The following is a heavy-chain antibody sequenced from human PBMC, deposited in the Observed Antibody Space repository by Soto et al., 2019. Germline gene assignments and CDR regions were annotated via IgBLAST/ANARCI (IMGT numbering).Heavy chain of an antibody. Sequence: QVQLVESGGGVVQPGRSLRLSCAASGFSFRSHGMHWVRQAPGKGLEWVAVIWYDGSKKYYADSVKGRFTISRDNSKNTLYLEMNSLRAEDTAVYYCARDSSGVTTYVDSWGQGSLVTVSS. CDR3: ARDSSGVTTYVDS. V-gene: IGHV3-33*01. D-gene: IGHD4-17*01. CDR1: GFSFRSHG. J-gene: IGHJ4*02. CDR2: IWYDGSKK.